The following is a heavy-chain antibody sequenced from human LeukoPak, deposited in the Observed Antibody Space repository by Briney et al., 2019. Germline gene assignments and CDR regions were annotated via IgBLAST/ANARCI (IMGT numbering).Heavy chain of an antibody. V-gene: IGHV6-1*01. D-gene: IGHD5-24*01. CDR2: TYYRSKWYN. CDR3: ARGGQGDGYSADEAFDF. CDR1: GDIVPSNSTA. J-gene: IGHJ3*01. Sequence: SQTLSLTCAISGDIVPSNSTACNWIRQSPSRGLEWLGRTYYRSKWYNDYAVSVKSRITINPDTSKNQFSLQLNSVTPEDTAVYYCARGGQGDGYSADEAFDFWGQGTMVTVSS.